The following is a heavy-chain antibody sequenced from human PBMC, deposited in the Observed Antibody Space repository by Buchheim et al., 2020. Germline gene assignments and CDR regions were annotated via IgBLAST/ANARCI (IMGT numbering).Heavy chain of an antibody. CDR1: GDSIKTRNHY. D-gene: IGHD6-25*01. V-gene: IGHV4-61*02. CDR3: AALPTGSAWFDT. CDR2: VYSVGAGTS. J-gene: IGHJ5*02. Sequence: QVQLQESGPGLVKPSQTLSLTCSVSGDSIKTRNHYWMWIRQPAGKGPEWIGRVYSVGAGTSDYNPSLRSRVTMSVDPSKKQFSLRLSSVGAADTAVYYCAALPTGSAWFDTWGQG.